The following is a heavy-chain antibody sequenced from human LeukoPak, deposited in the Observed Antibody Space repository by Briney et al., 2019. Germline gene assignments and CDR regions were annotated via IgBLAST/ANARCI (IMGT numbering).Heavy chain of an antibody. CDR1: GFTFDDYA. V-gene: IGHV3-43*02. Sequence: PGGSLRLSCAASGFTFDDYAMHWVRQAPGKGLEWVSLISGDGGSTYHADSVKGRFTISRDNSKNSLYLQMNSLRTEDTALYYCAKDTSLGYSSSWYGYWGQGTLVTVSS. J-gene: IGHJ4*02. D-gene: IGHD6-13*01. CDR2: ISGDGGST. CDR3: AKDTSLGYSSSWYGY.